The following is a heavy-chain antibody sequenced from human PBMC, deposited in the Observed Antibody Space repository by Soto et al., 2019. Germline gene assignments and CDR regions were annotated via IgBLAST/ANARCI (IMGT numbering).Heavy chain of an antibody. CDR2: ISYDGSNK. Sequence: PGGSLRLSCAASGFTFSSYGMHWVRQAPGKGLEWVAVISYDGSNKYYADSVKGRFTISRDNSKNTLYLQMNSLRAEDTAVYYCAKDLIGFDYWGQGTLVTVSS. D-gene: IGHD3-16*01. V-gene: IGHV3-30*18. J-gene: IGHJ4*02. CDR1: GFTFSSYG. CDR3: AKDLIGFDY.